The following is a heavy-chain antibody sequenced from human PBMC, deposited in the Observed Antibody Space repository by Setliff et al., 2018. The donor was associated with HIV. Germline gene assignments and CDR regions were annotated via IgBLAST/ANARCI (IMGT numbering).Heavy chain of an antibody. J-gene: IGHJ4*02. CDR2: IKQDGSEK. Sequence: GSLRLSCAASGFTFSDNWMSWVRQAPGKGVEWVATIKQDGSEKYYVDSVKGRFTISRDNGKNSLSLQMNSLRAEDTAVYYCANRRGGGRHYFDYWGQGSLVTVSS. V-gene: IGHV3-7*01. D-gene: IGHD3-16*01. CDR3: ANRRGGGRHYFDY. CDR1: GFTFSDNW.